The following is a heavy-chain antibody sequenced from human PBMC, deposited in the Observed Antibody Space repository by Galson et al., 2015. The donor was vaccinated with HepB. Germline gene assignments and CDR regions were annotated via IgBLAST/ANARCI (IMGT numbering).Heavy chain of an antibody. V-gene: IGHV3-7*01. J-gene: IGHJ4*02. CDR3: ARDSVGATSRLFDY. CDR1: GFTFSNYW. CDR2: IKEDGSAK. D-gene: IGHD1-26*01. Sequence: SLRLSCAGSGFTFSNYWMSWVRQAPGEGLEWVANIKEDGSAKHYVDSVKGRFTVSRDNAKNSLYLQMDSLSAEDTALYYCARDSVGATSRLFDYWGQGTLVTVSS.